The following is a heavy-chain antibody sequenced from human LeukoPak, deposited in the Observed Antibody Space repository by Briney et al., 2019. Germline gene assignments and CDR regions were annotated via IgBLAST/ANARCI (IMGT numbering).Heavy chain of an antibody. J-gene: IGHJ4*02. CDR1: RFSFSNHS. D-gene: IGHD3-3*01. Sequence: GGSLRLSCAASRFSFSNHSMNWVRQAPGKGLEWVSYISNSGSAKYYAASVKGRFTFSRDNGKNSLYLQMNSLRAEDTAVYYCARMSGSRLPGNWGQGTLVTVSS. CDR3: ARMSGSRLPGN. CDR2: ISNSGSAK. V-gene: IGHV3-48*01.